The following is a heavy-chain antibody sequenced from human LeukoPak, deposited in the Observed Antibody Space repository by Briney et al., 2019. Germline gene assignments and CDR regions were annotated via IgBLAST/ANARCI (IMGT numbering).Heavy chain of an antibody. CDR1: GFTFSGCW. CDR2: IKQDGSEK. D-gene: IGHD1-26*01. Sequence: PGGSLRLSCAASGFTFSGCWMSWVRQAPGKGLEWVANIKQDGSEKYYVDSVKGRFTISRDNAKNSLYLQMNSLRAEDTAVYYCARWTAELPYYYYYYYMDVWGKGTTVTVSS. CDR3: ARWTAELPYYYYYYYMDV. J-gene: IGHJ6*03. V-gene: IGHV3-7*01.